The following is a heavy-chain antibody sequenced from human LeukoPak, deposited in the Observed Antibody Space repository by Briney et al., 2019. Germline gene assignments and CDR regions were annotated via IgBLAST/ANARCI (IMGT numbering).Heavy chain of an antibody. Sequence: SETLSLTCAVYGGSFSGYYWSWIRQPPGKGLEWIGEVNHSGSPNYNPSLKSRVSISIDTSKNQFSLKLTSVTAADTAVYYCARGYYSFDPWGQGTLVTVSS. V-gene: IGHV4-34*01. CDR3: ARGYYSFDP. D-gene: IGHD3-10*01. CDR2: VNHSGSP. CDR1: GGSFSGYY. J-gene: IGHJ5*02.